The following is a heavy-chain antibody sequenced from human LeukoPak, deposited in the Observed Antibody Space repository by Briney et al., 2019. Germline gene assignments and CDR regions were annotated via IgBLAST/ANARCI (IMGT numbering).Heavy chain of an antibody. CDR3: ARVTGYMTEDYFDY. Sequence: SSETLSLTCTVSGGSISSYYWGWIRQPPGKGLEWIGSIYYSGSTNYNPSLKSRVTISVDTSKNQFSLRLSSVTAADTAVYYCARVTGYMTEDYFDYWGQGTLITVSS. CDR2: IYYSGST. D-gene: IGHD6-13*01. J-gene: IGHJ4*02. V-gene: IGHV4-59*01. CDR1: GGSISSYY.